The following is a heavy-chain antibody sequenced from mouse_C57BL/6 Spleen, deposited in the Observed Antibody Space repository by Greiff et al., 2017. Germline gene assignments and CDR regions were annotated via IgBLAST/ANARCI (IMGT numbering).Heavy chain of an antibody. CDR3: TRGDLYYFDY. CDR1: GFTFSNYW. D-gene: IGHD3-3*01. J-gene: IGHJ2*01. V-gene: IGHV6-3*01. Sequence: EVKVEESGGGLVQPGGSMKLSCVASGFTFSNYWMNWVRQSPEKGLEWVAQIRLKSDNYATHYAASVKGRFTISRDDSKSSVYLQMNNLRAEDTGIYYCTRGDLYYFDYWGQGTTLTVSS. CDR2: IRLKSDNYAT.